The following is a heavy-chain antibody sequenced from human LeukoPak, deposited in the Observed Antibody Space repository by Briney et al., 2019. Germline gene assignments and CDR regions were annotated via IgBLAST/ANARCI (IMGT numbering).Heavy chain of an antibody. CDR1: GFTFDDYA. D-gene: IGHD1-20*01. V-gene: IGHV3-9*01. CDR2: ISWNSGSI. Sequence: GGSLRLSCAASGFTFDDYAMHWVRQTPGKGLEWVSGISWNSGSIGYADSVKGRFTISRDNAKNSLYLQMNSLRAEDTAVYYCARDSNNWNDGGIDYWGQGTLVTVSS. J-gene: IGHJ4*02. CDR3: ARDSNNWNDGGIDY.